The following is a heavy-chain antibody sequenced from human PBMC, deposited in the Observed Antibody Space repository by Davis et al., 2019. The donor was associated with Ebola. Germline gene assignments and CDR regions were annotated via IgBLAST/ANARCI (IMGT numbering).Heavy chain of an antibody. CDR2: IKQDGSEK. J-gene: IGHJ4*02. CDR1: GFTFSSSA. D-gene: IGHD3-22*01. CDR3: AGPSGSLGY. Sequence: GESLKISCAASGFTFSSSAMTWVRQAPGKGLEWVANIKQDGSEKYYVDSVKGRFTISRDNAKNSLYLQMNSLRAEDTAVYYCAGPSGSLGYWGQGTLVTVSS. V-gene: IGHV3-7*01.